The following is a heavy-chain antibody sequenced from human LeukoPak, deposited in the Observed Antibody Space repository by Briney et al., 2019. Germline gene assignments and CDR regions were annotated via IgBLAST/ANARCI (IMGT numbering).Heavy chain of an antibody. J-gene: IGHJ3*02. Sequence: GGSLRLSCAASGFTFSSYAMSWVRQAPGKGLEWVSAISGSGGSTYYADSVKGRFTISRDNSKNTLYLQINSLRAEDTAVYYCAKDVADIVGATYAFDIWGQGTMVTVSS. V-gene: IGHV3-23*01. D-gene: IGHD1-26*01. CDR2: ISGSGGST. CDR1: GFTFSSYA. CDR3: AKDVADIVGATYAFDI.